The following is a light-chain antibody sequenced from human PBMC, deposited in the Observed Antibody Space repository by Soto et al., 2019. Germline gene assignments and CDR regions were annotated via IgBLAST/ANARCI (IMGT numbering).Light chain of an antibody. Sequence: DIQMTQAPSSLSASVGDRVTITCRTIHSISIYLNWYQQIPGKAPKLLIYASSNLHPGVPSRVRGSASGTDFTLTISSLQPEDSATYYCQQTYSNPRTFGQGTKVDIK. CDR2: ASS. V-gene: IGKV1-39*01. CDR1: HSISIY. J-gene: IGKJ1*01. CDR3: QQTYSNPRT.